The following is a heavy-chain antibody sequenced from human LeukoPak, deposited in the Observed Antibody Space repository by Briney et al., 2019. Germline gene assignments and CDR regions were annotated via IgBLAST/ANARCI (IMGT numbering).Heavy chain of an antibody. D-gene: IGHD3-22*01. CDR3: ARGGGYYDSSGYYHFDY. J-gene: IGHJ4*02. Sequence: QPGGSLRLSCAASGFTFSSYGMHWVRQAPGKGLEWVAVIWYDGSNKYYADSVKGRFTISRDNSKNTLYLQMNSLRAEDTAVYYCARGGGYYDSSGYYHFDYWGQGPLVTVSS. CDR1: GFTFSSYG. V-gene: IGHV3-33*01. CDR2: IWYDGSNK.